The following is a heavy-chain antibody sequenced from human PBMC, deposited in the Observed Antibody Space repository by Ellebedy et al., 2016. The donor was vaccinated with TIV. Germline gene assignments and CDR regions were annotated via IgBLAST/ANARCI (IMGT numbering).Heavy chain of an antibody. CDR2: IWYDGSNK. J-gene: IGHJ4*02. Sequence: GGSLRLXXAASGFTFSSYGMHWVRQAPGKGLEWVAVIWYDGSNKYYADSVKGRFTISRDNSKNTLYLQMNSLRAEDTAVYYCAREGTTVTTLDYWGQGTLVTVSS. CDR3: AREGTTVTTLDY. D-gene: IGHD4-11*01. V-gene: IGHV3-33*01. CDR1: GFTFSSYG.